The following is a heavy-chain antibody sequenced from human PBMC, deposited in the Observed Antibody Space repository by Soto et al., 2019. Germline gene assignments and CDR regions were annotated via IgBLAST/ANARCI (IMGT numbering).Heavy chain of an antibody. CDR2: ISGSGGNT. D-gene: IGHD2-15*01. CDR1: GFTFSSYA. J-gene: IGHJ4*01. Sequence: GGSLGLSCAAYGFTFSSYAMSWARQAPGKGLEWVSGISGSGGNTYYADSVKGRFTISRDNSKNTLYLQMNSLRGEDTAVYYCAKGVAVVAANHFDYWGHGTPVTVSS. V-gene: IGHV3-23*01. CDR3: AKGVAVVAANHFDY.